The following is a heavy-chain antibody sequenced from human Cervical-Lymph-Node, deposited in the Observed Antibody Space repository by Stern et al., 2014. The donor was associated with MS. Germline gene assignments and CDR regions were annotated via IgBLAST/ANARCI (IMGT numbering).Heavy chain of an antibody. Sequence: QVQLQESGPGLVKPSETLSLMCSVSSGFIGNNYWSWIRQPPGKGLEWIGHLYYSGSTYSNPALKSRFTISLDTSKNQLSLRLSSVTAADTAVYYCARAGPYDCIWGNFRHRAFYFDSWGQGALVTVSS. CDR2: LYYSGST. CDR3: ARAGPYDCIWGNFRHRAFYFDS. V-gene: IGHV4-59*01. CDR1: SGFIGNNY. D-gene: IGHD3-16*02. J-gene: IGHJ4*02.